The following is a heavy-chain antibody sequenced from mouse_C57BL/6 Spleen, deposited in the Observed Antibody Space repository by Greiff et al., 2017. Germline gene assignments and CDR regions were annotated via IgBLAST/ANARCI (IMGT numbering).Heavy chain of an antibody. D-gene: IGHD2-2*01. CDR2: INPNNGGT. CDR1: GYTFTDYN. CDR3: ARKDYGYDRYFDV. Sequence: VQLKQSGPELVKPGASVKIPCKASGYTFTDYNMDWVKQSHGKSLEWIGDINPNNGGTIYNQKFKGKATLTVDKSSSTAYMELRSLTSEDTAVYYCARKDYGYDRYFDVWGTGTTVTVSS. J-gene: IGHJ1*03. V-gene: IGHV1-18*01.